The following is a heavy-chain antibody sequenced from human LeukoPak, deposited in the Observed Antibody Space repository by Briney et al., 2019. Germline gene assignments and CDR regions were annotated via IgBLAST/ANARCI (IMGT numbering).Heavy chain of an antibody. D-gene: IGHD2-2*01. V-gene: IGHV1-2*02. CDR3: AREDCSSTSCFPDY. Sequence: VASVTVSCKASGYTFTGYYMHWVRQAPGQGLEWMGWINPNSGGTNYAQKFQGRVTMTRDTSISTAYMELSRLRSDDTAVYYCAREDCSSTSCFPDYWGQGTLVTVSS. CDR2: INPNSGGT. CDR1: GYTFTGYY. J-gene: IGHJ4*02.